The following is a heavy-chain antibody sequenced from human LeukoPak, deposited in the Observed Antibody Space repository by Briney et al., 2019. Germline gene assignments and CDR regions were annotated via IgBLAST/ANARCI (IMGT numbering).Heavy chain of an antibody. CDR2: INAGNGNT. D-gene: IGHD3-22*01. CDR1: GYTFTSYA. Sequence: ASVKVSCKASGYTFTSYAMHWVRQAPGQRLEWMGWINAGNGNTKYSQKFQGRVTITRDTSASTAYMELSSLRSEDTAVYYCARDIHGVSANYYDSGGQDAFDIWGQGTMVTVSS. J-gene: IGHJ3*02. V-gene: IGHV1-3*01. CDR3: ARDIHGVSANYYDSGGQDAFDI.